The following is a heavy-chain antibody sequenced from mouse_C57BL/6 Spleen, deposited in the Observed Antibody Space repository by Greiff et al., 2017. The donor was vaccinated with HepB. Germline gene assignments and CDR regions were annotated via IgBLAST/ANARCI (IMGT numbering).Heavy chain of an antibody. CDR3: ARYNALYGNYAMDY. V-gene: IGHV7-3*01. CDR2: IRNKANGYTT. J-gene: IGHJ4*01. CDR1: GFTFTDYY. Sequence: DVMLVESGGGLVQPGGSLSLSCAASGFTFTDYYMSWVRQPPGKALEWLGFIRNKANGYTTEYSASVKGRFTISRDNSQSILYLQMNALRAEDSATYYCARYNALYGNYAMDYWGQGTSVTVSS. D-gene: IGHD2-1*01.